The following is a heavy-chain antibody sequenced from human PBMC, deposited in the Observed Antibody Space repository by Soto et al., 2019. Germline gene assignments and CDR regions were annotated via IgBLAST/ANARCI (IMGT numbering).Heavy chain of an antibody. V-gene: IGHV4-31*03. CDR2: IYYSGST. CDR1: GGSISSGGYY. Sequence: PSETLSLTCTVSGGSISSGGYYWSWIRQHPGKGLEWIGYIYYSGSTYYNPSLKSRVTISVDTSKNQSSLKLSSVTAADTAVYYCARDPWARCSSTSCYKGGWFDPWGQGTLVTVSS. J-gene: IGHJ5*02. D-gene: IGHD2-2*01. CDR3: ARDPWARCSSTSCYKGGWFDP.